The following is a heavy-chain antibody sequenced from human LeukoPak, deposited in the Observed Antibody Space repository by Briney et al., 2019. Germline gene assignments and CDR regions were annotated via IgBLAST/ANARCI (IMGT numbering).Heavy chain of an antibody. CDR3: ARSYYYDTSGYYYISLGY. Sequence: GGSLRLSCAASAFTFSAYTMNWVRQAPGKGLEWVSSISSSGSTIYYADSVRGRFTISRDNAKNSLYLQMNSLRDEDTAVYYCARSYYYDTSGYYYISLGYWGQGTLVTVSS. D-gene: IGHD3-22*01. CDR2: ISSSGSTI. V-gene: IGHV3-48*02. CDR1: AFTFSAYT. J-gene: IGHJ4*02.